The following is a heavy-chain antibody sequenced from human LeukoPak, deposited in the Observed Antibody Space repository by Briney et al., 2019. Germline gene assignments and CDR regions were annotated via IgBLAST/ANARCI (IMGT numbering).Heavy chain of an antibody. D-gene: IGHD3-10*01. CDR3: AMGSSGGPFDY. CDR1: GFTFDDYA. J-gene: IGHJ4*02. CDR2: ISWNSGSI. Sequence: GRSLRLSCAASGFTFDDYAMHWVRQAPGKGLEWVSGISWNSGSIDYADSVKGRFTISRDNAKNSLYLQMNSLRAEDTALYYCAMGSSGGPFDYWGQGTLVTVSS. V-gene: IGHV3-9*01.